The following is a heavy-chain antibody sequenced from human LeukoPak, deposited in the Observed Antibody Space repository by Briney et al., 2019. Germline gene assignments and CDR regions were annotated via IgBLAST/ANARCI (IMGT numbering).Heavy chain of an antibody. J-gene: IGHJ3*02. CDR3: AKDMMAIVGGTTSAFDM. CDR1: GFSFDDYA. Sequence: PGGSLRLSCAASGFSFDDYAMHWVRQAPGKGLEWVSGINWNSGSIDYAESVKGRFTISRDNAKNSLYLQMNSLRDEDTALYYCAKDMMAIVGGTTSAFDMWGQGTMVTVSS. D-gene: IGHD1-26*01. V-gene: IGHV3-9*01. CDR2: INWNSGSI.